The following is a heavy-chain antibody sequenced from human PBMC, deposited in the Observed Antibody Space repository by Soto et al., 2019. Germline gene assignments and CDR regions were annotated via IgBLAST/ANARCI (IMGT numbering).Heavy chain of an antibody. D-gene: IGHD7-27*01. CDR1: GGTFSSYA. CDR3: ASVTVENQHWGFGP. J-gene: IGHJ5*02. V-gene: IGHV1-69*13. Sequence: SVKVSCKASGGTFSSYAISWVRQAPGQGLEWMGGIIPIFGTANYAQKFQGRVTITADESTSTAYMELTSVTAADTAIYYCASVTVENQHWGFGPWGQGTLVTVSS. CDR2: IIPIFGTA.